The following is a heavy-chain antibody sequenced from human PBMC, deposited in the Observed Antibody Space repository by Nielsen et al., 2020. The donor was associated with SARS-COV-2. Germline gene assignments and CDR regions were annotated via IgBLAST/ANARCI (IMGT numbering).Heavy chain of an antibody. CDR3: ARDSVAATGQIYFYGFDV. J-gene: IGHJ6*02. D-gene: IGHD2-15*01. CDR2: IGTAGDT. Sequence: GESLKISCAASGFTFSSYAMSWVRQAPGKGLEWVSAIGTAGDTYYPGSVKGRFTISRENAKNSLYLQMNSLRVEDTAVYYCARDSVAATGQIYFYGFDVWGQGTTVTVSS. CDR1: GFTFSSYA. V-gene: IGHV3-13*01.